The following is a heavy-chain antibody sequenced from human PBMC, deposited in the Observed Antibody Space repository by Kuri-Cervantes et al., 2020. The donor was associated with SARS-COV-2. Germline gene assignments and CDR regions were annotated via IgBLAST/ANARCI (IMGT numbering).Heavy chain of an antibody. CDR1: GGSFSGYY. J-gene: IGHJ5*02. V-gene: IGHV4-34*01. Sequence: ESLKISCAVYGGSFSGYYWSWIRQPPGKGLEWIGEINHSGSTNYNPSLKSRVTISVDTSKNQFSLKLSSVTAADTAVYYCARGFDPWGQGTLVTVSS. CDR2: INHSGST. CDR3: ARGFDP.